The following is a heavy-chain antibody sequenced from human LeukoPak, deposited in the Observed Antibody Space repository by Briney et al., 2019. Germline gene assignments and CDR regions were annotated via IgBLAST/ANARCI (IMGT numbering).Heavy chain of an antibody. V-gene: IGHV3-21*01. CDR3: TRDRPTGASRVFVVQ. CDR1: GFTFSSYA. D-gene: IGHD3-3*01. CDR2: MSSGSRYI. J-gene: IGHJ4*02. Sequence: PGGSLTLTRAASGFTFSSYAMTWVRQAPGKGLEWVSSMSSGSRYIYYADSVRGRFTISRDNAKNSLYLLMNSLRAEDTAVYYCTRDRPTGASRVFVVQWGQGTLVTVSS.